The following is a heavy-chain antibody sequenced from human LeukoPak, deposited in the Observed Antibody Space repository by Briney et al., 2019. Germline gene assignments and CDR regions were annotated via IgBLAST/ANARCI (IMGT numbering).Heavy chain of an antibody. CDR2: IYTSGST. D-gene: IGHD3-22*01. V-gene: IGHV4-61*02. Sequence: SETLSLTCTVSGGSISSGSYYWSWIRQPAGKGLEWIGRIYTSGSTNYNPSLKSRVTISVDTSKSQFSLKLSSVTAADTAVYYCARVYYYDSSGLGGAFDIWGQGTMVTVSS. CDR1: GGSISSGSYY. CDR3: ARVYYYDSSGLGGAFDI. J-gene: IGHJ3*02.